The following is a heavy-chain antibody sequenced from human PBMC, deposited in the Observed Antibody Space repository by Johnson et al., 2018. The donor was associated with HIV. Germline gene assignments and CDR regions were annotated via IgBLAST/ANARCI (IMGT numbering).Heavy chain of an antibody. Sequence: VQLVESGGGLVQPGGSLRLSCAASGFTFSSYAMSWVRQAPGKGLEWVSAISGSGGSTYYADSVKGRFTISRDNSKNTLYLPMNSLRVEDTALYYGARGSLGLDAFDIWGQGTMVTVSS. CDR3: ARGSLGLDAFDI. CDR2: ISGSGGST. D-gene: IGHD1-26*01. V-gene: IGHV3-23*04. CDR1: GFTFSSYA. J-gene: IGHJ3*02.